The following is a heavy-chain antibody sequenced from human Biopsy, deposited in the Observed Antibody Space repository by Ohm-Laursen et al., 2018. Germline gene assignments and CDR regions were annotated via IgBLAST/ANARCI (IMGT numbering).Heavy chain of an antibody. CDR2: ISNRGST. CDR1: GGSISSDY. J-gene: IGHJ3*01. V-gene: IGHV4-59*07. D-gene: IGHD3-3*01. CDR3: ARLYRLDDYWNDDPPDAFDV. Sequence: SDTLSLTCIVSGGSISSDYWSWIRQSPGKGLEWIGYISNRGSTNYNPSLRGRVTISVDTSKNQFSLKLSSVTAADTAVFFCARLYRLDDYWNDDPPDAFDVWGQGTRVTVSS.